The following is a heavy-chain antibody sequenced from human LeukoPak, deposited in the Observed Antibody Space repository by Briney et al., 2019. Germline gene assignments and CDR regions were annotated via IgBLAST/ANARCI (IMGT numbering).Heavy chain of an antibody. CDR2: ISGSSGVT. CDR3: AKIQLLRFVDY. D-gene: IGHD3-10*01. V-gene: IGHV3-23*01. CDR1: GFTFANYA. Sequence: GGSLRLSCAASGFTFANYAMSWVRQAPGKGLEWVSTISGSSGVTYYADFVKGRFTISRATSKNTLYLQMNSLRVEDTAVYYCAKIQLLRFVDYWGQGTLVTVSS. J-gene: IGHJ4*02.